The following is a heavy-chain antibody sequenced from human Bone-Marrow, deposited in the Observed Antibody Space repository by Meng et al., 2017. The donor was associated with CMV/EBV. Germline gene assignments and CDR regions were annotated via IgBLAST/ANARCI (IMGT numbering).Heavy chain of an antibody. D-gene: IGHD3-10*01. CDR3: ARGKGRQY. Sequence: GESLKISCAASGFTFSSYAMHWVRQAPGKGLEWVAVISYDGSNKYYADSVKGRFTISRDNSKNTLYLQMNSLRAEDTAVYYCARGKGRQYWGQGTLVTVPS. V-gene: IGHV3-30-3*01. CDR2: ISYDGSNK. J-gene: IGHJ4*02. CDR1: GFTFSSYA.